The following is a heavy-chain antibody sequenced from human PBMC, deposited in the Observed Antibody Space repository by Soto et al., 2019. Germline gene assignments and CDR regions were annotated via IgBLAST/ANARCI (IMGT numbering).Heavy chain of an antibody. J-gene: IGHJ6*02. Sequence: ASVTVSCKPAGYTFTTYAIHWVRQAPGQRLEWMGWINAGNGNTKYPQKLQGRVTITRDTSMSTAYMELSRLRSDDTAVYYCARAKDIVVVPAAMEGEYYYYYYGMDVWGQGPTVTVSS. CDR2: INAGNGNT. CDR1: GYTFTTYA. CDR3: ARAKDIVVVPAAMEGEYYYYYYGMDV. D-gene: IGHD2-2*01. V-gene: IGHV1-3*01.